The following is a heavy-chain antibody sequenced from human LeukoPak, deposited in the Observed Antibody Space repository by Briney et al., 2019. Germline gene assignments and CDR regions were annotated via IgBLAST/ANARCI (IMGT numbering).Heavy chain of an antibody. Sequence: SETLSLTCTVSGYSISSNYYWGWIRQPPGKGLEWTATIYHDGSTYYNPSLRSRVIISLDTSKNQFSLKLTSVTAADTAVYYCARLGVIGRTFDYWGQGTLVTVSS. CDR1: GYSISSNYY. V-gene: IGHV4-38-2*02. CDR2: IYHDGST. CDR3: ARLGVIGRTFDY. D-gene: IGHD2-21*01. J-gene: IGHJ4*02.